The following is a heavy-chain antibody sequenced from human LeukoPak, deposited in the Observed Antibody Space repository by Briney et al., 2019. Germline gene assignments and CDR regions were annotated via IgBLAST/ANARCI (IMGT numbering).Heavy chain of an antibody. V-gene: IGHV4-39*01. CDR2: IYYSGST. CDR1: GGFISSSSYY. J-gene: IGHJ4*02. D-gene: IGHD2-2*01. Sequence: TSETLSLTCTVSGGFISSSSYYWGWIRQPPGKGLEWIGSIYYSGSTYYNPSLKSRVTISVDTSKNQFSLKLSSVTAADTAVYYCARQLGYCSSTSCYADKVDYWGQGTLVTVSS. CDR3: ARQLGYCSSTSCYADKVDY.